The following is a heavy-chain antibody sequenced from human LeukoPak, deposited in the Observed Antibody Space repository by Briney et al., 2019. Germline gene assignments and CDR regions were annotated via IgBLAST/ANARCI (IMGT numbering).Heavy chain of an antibody. CDR1: GYTFTGYY. D-gene: IGHD3-10*01. CDR2: INPNSGGT. V-gene: IGHV1-2*02. J-gene: IGHJ5*02. CDR3: TRAYEYGWYDP. Sequence: ASVKVSCKASGYTFTGYYMHWVRQAPGQGLEWMGWINPNSGGTNYAQKFQGRVTMTWDMSITTAYMDLSRLRFDDTAVYYCTRAYEYGWYDPWGQGTLVTVSS.